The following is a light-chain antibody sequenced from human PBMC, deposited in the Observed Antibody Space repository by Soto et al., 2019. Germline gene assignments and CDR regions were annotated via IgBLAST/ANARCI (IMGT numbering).Light chain of an antibody. J-gene: IGLJ2*01. Sequence: QSALTQPASVSGSPGQSITISCTGTSSDVGAYNYVSWYQQHPGKTPKLMIYGVTNRPSGVSNRFSGSTSGSTSSLTISGHQAGDEADYCCSSYTTSSTLEFGGGTKVTVL. CDR2: GVT. CDR3: SSYTTSSTLE. CDR1: SSDVGAYNY. V-gene: IGLV2-14*01.